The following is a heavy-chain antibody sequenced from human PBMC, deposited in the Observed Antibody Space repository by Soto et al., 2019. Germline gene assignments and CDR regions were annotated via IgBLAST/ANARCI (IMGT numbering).Heavy chain of an antibody. Sequence: VQLQESGPGLVRPSETLSLTCTVSGGSIPSGNFYWSWIRQPPGKGLEWIGYIYFSGSTSYSPSLKSRLTMSLNTSTNQFSLQLTSVTAADTAVYYCAQDSHGGKTYFDLWGQGALVTVSS. J-gene: IGHJ4*02. CDR3: AQDSHGGKTYFDL. D-gene: IGHD1-26*01. CDR2: IYFSGST. CDR1: GGSIPSGNFY. V-gene: IGHV4-31*03.